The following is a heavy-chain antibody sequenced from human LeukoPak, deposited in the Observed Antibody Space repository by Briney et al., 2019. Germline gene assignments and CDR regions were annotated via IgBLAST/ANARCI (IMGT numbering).Heavy chain of an antibody. CDR2: ISGSGGST. V-gene: IGHV3-23*01. CDR3: ARDRAVGNYFDY. D-gene: IGHD6-13*01. J-gene: IGHJ4*02. Sequence: GGSLRLSCAASGFTFSSYAMSWVRQAPGKGLEWVSAISGSGGSTYYADSVKGRFTISRDNSKNTLYLQMNSLRAEDTAVYYCARDRAVGNYFDYWGQGTLVTVSS. CDR1: GFTFSSYA.